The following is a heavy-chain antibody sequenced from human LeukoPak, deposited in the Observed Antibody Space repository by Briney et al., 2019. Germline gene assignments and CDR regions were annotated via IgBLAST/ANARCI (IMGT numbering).Heavy chain of an antibody. D-gene: IGHD1-26*01. V-gene: IGHV4-4*07. Sequence: PSETLSLTCTVSGGSISGYFWSWIRQPAGKGLEWIGRIYTSGSTNYNPSLKSRVTMSVDTSKNQFSLRLSSVTAADTAVYYCARTRGSFYFYYYMDVWGKGTTVTVSS. CDR2: IYTSGST. CDR1: GGSISGYF. J-gene: IGHJ6*03. CDR3: ARTRGSFYFYYYMDV.